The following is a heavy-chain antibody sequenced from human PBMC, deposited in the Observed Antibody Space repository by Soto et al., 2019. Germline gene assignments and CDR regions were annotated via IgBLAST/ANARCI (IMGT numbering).Heavy chain of an antibody. Sequence: EVQLVESGGGLVQPGGSLTLSCAASGFTVSNHWMDWVRQAPGKGLESISRIKTDGTYTDYADSVKGRFTISRDNAKNMLYLQMDSLRPEDTAVYYCARPKGAAYSAFDVWGQGTVVTVSS. CDR3: ARPKGAAYSAFDV. V-gene: IGHV3-74*01. D-gene: IGHD2-21*01. J-gene: IGHJ3*01. CDR2: IKTDGTYT. CDR1: GFTVSNHW.